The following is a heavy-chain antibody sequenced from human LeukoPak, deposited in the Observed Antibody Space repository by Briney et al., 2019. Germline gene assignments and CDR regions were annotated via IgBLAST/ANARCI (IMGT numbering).Heavy chain of an antibody. V-gene: IGHV1-18*01. D-gene: IGHD3-10*01. Sequence: AAVKVSRKASVYTFTSYLINWVRQTPAEGRERMGWISTYNANTNYAQKFQGRVTMTRDTSISTAYMELSRLRSDDTAVYYCARGITMVRGVMVWNLDYWGQGTLVTVSS. CDR2: ISTYNANT. CDR3: ARGITMVRGVMVWNLDY. CDR1: VYTFTSYL. J-gene: IGHJ4*02.